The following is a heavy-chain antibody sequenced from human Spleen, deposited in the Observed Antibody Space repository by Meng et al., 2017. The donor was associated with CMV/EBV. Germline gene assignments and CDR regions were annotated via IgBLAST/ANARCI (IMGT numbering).Heavy chain of an antibody. V-gene: IGHV3-11*04. CDR1: GGSISSSSYY. CDR3: ARERGPYSGSYYY. D-gene: IGHD1-26*01. J-gene: IGHJ4*02. Sequence: LSLTCTVSGGSISSSSYYWGWIRQPPGKGLEWVSYISGSGSTIYYADSVEGRFTISRDNAKNSLYLQMNSLRAEDTAVYYCARERGPYSGSYYYWGQGTLVTVSS. CDR2: ISGSGSTI.